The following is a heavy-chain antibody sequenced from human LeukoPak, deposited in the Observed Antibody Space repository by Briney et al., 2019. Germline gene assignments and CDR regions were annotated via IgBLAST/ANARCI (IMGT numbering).Heavy chain of an antibody. Sequence: ASVKVSCKVSGYTLTELSMHWVRQAPGKGLEWMGGFDPEDGETIYAQKFQGRVTMTEDTSTDTAYMELSSLRSEDTAVYYCARLLGQGDGYKAFDYWGQGTVVTVSP. CDR1: GYTLTELS. J-gene: IGHJ4*02. CDR3: ARLLGQGDGYKAFDY. CDR2: FDPEDGET. D-gene: IGHD5-24*01. V-gene: IGHV1-24*01.